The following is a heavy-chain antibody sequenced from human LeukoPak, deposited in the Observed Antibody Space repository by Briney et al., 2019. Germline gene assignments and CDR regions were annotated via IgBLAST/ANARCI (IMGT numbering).Heavy chain of an antibody. CDR2: IWYDGSNK. D-gene: IGHD4-17*01. CDR3: AREDYGVPYAFDY. Sequence: QPGRSLRLSCAASGFTFSSYGMHWVRQAPGKGLEWVAVIWYDGSNKYYVDSVKGRFTISRDNAKNSLYLQMNSLRAEDTAVYYCAREDYGVPYAFDYWGQGTLVTVSS. J-gene: IGHJ4*02. V-gene: IGHV3-33*01. CDR1: GFTFSSYG.